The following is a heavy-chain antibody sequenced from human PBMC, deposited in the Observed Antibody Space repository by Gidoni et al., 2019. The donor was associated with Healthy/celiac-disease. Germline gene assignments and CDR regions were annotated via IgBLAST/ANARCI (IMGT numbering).Heavy chain of an antibody. V-gene: IGHV1-58*01. D-gene: IGHD3-3*01. J-gene: IGHJ6*02. CDR2: IVVGSGNT. CDR3: AAEAPSVEWLLTYDYGMDV. Sequence: QMQLVQSGPEVKKPGTSVKVSCKASGFTFPSSAVPWVRQARGQRLEWIGWIVVGSGNTNYAQKFQERVTITRDMSTSTAYMELSSLRSEDTAVYYCAAEAPSVEWLLTYDYGMDVWGQGTTVTVSS. CDR1: GFTFPSSA.